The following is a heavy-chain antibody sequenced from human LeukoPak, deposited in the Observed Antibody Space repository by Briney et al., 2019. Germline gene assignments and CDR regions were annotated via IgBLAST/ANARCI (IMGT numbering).Heavy chain of an antibody. CDR3: AKTYCSGGSCYSERSMDV. J-gene: IGHJ6*02. Sequence: GGSLRLSCAASGFTFSSYAMSWVRQAPGKGLEWDSAISGSGGSTYYADSVRGRFTISRDNSKNTLYLQMNSLRAEDTAVYYCAKTYCSGGSCYSERSMDVWGQGTTVTVSS. CDR1: GFTFSSYA. D-gene: IGHD2-15*01. CDR2: ISGSGGST. V-gene: IGHV3-23*01.